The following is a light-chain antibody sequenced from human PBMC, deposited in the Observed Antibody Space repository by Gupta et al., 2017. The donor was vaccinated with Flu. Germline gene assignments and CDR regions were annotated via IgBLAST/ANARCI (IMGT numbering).Light chain of an antibody. CDR1: LSVTSR. Sequence: EIVLTQSPGTLSLSPGERATLSCRASLSVTSRLAWYQQKPGQAPRLLIYLASRRTTGIPDRFSGSGSGTDFTLTISRLEPEDFGVYYCQQYGDKPFSFGQGTKLEIK. CDR3: QQYGDKPFS. J-gene: IGKJ2*03. CDR2: LAS. V-gene: IGKV3-20*01.